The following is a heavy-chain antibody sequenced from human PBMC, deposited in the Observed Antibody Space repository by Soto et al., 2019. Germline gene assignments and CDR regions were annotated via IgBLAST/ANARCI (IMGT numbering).Heavy chain of an antibody. CDR3: AKEEGGSYSVYYYYYYGMDV. CDR1: GFTFSSYG. V-gene: IGHV3-30*18. Sequence: PGGSLRLSCAASGFTFSSYGMHWVRQAPGKGLEWVAVISYDGSNKYYADSVKGRFTISRDNSKNTLYLQMNSLRAEDTAVYYCAKEEGGSYSVYYYYYYGMDVWGQGTTVTV. J-gene: IGHJ6*02. CDR2: ISYDGSNK. D-gene: IGHD1-26*01.